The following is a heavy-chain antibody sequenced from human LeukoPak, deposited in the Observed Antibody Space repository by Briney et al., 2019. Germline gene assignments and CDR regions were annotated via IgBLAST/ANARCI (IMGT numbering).Heavy chain of an antibody. CDR3: AKDDKGRDGYNFVY. CDR1: GFTFSSYW. CDR2: IKSDGSSP. Sequence: PGGSLRLSCAASGFTFSSYWMPWVRHAPGKGLVWVSRIKSDGSSPYYADSVKGRFTISRDNAKNTLYLQMNSLRAEDTAVYYCAKDDKGRDGYNFVYWGQGTLVTVSS. J-gene: IGHJ4*02. V-gene: IGHV3-74*01. D-gene: IGHD5-24*01.